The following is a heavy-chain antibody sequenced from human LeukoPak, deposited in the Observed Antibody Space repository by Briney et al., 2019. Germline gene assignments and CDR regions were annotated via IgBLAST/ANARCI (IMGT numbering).Heavy chain of an antibody. CDR2: ISSSSSYI. Sequence: GSLRLSCAASGITFNSYTMNWVRQAPGKGLEWVSSISSSSSYIYYAASVKGRFTISRDNAKNSLYLQMNRLRAEDTAVYYCAKVRWGSDNALDSWGQGTLVTGSS. CDR3: AKVRWGSDNALDS. J-gene: IGHJ4*02. V-gene: IGHV3-21*01. CDR1: GITFNSYT. D-gene: IGHD3-16*01.